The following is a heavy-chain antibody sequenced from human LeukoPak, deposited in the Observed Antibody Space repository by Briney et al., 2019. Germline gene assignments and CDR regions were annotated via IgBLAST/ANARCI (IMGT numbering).Heavy chain of an antibody. CDR3: AKVMAPQQWLVKVFDY. Sequence: GGSLRLSCVGSGFSFSTYDMGWVRQTPGKGLEWVSAISTTGGYTEDADSVKGRFTISRDNSQNTLFLQMNSLRAEDTAVYYCAKVMAPQQWLVKVFDYWGQGTLVTVSS. V-gene: IGHV3-23*01. CDR2: ISTTGGYT. D-gene: IGHD6-19*01. CDR1: GFSFSTYD. J-gene: IGHJ4*02.